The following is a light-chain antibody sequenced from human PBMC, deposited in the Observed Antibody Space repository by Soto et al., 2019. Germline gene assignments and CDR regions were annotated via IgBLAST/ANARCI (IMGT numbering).Light chain of an antibody. Sequence: DIPMTQSPSSLSASVGDRVTITCRARQSISSYLNWYQQKPGKAPKLLIYAASSLQSGVPSRFSGSGSGTDFTLTISSLQPEDSAIYYCQQSYNARTFGQGTKVEIK. V-gene: IGKV1-39*01. CDR1: QSISSY. CDR2: AAS. CDR3: QQSYNART. J-gene: IGKJ1*01.